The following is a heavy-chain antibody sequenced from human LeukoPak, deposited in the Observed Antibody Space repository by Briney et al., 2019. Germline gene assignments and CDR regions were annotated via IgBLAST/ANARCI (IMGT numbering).Heavy chain of an antibody. CDR1: GDSISSGTYS. Sequence: SETLSLTCVVSGDSISSGTYSWHWIRQPAGTGLEWLGRVYTSGSTNYNPSLNNRVTISLDTSKNQFSLKLSSLTAADTAVYYCARSSLGTFDYWGQGTLVTVSS. J-gene: IGHJ4*02. CDR2: VYTSGST. D-gene: IGHD7-27*01. V-gene: IGHV4-61*02. CDR3: ARSSLGTFDY.